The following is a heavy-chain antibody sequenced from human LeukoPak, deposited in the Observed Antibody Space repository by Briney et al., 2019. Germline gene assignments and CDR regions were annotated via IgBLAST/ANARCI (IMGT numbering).Heavy chain of an antibody. CDR3: AKSGAAADAFHN. D-gene: IGHD6-13*01. CDR2: ITNSGATT. Sequence: GGSLRLSCVASGFTFSTYTMTWVRQPPGKGLEWVSSITNSGATTFYADSVKGRFTISRDNSKNSLFLQMERLRAEDTALYYCAKSGAAADAFHNWGQGTLVTVSS. V-gene: IGHV3-23*01. CDR1: GFTFSTYT. J-gene: IGHJ4*02.